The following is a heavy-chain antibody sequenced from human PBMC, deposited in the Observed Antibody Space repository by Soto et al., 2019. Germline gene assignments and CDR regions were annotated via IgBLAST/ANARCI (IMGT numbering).Heavy chain of an antibody. CDR1: GFTFSSYA. CDR2: ISYDGSNK. Sequence: GGSLRLSCAASGFTFSSYAMHWVRQAPGKGLEWVAVISYDGSNKYYADSVKGRFTISRDNSKNTLYLQMSSLRAEDTAVYYCARAPMGWFGELEAFDIWGQGTMVTVSS. D-gene: IGHD3-10*01. CDR3: ARAPMGWFGELEAFDI. V-gene: IGHV3-30-3*01. J-gene: IGHJ3*02.